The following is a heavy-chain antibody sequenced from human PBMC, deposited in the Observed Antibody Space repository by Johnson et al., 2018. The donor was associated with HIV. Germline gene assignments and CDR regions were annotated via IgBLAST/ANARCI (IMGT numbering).Heavy chain of an antibody. CDR3: ARDRGGPVRDVACDI. J-gene: IGHJ3*02. D-gene: IGHD3-10*01. Sequence: VQLVESGGGLVQPGRSLRLSCAAPGFNFDDYAMHWVRQAPGKGLEWVSGISWNSGSIGYADSVRGRFTISRDNAKNSLYLQMNSLRAEVTAVYYCARDRGGPVRDVACDIWGQGTMVTVSS. CDR2: ISWNSGSI. V-gene: IGHV3-9*01. CDR1: GFNFDDYA.